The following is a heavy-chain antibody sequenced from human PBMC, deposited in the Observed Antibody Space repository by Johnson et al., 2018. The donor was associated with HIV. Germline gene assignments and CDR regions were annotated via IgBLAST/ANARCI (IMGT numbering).Heavy chain of an antibody. CDR2: ISSSGSTI. V-gene: IGHV3-11*04. Sequence: MTWIRQTPGKGLEWVSYISSSGSTIYYADSVKGRFSISRDNSKNTLYLQMNSLRAEDTAVYYCAKAVPGSPQVFDIWGQGTMVTVSS. CDR3: AKAVPGSPQVFDI. D-gene: IGHD3-10*01. J-gene: IGHJ3*02.